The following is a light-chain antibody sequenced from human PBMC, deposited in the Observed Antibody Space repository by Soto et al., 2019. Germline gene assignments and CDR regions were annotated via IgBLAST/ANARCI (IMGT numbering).Light chain of an antibody. CDR1: QSITNN. J-gene: IGKJ5*01. Sequence: ELVMTQSPATLSVSPGERATLSCRASQSITNNLAWYQQRPGQAPRLLIYGASTRATGIPARFSGSGSGTDFTLTISSLEPEDSAIYYCQQRNIWPPVTFGQGTRLEIK. CDR3: QQRNIWPPVT. V-gene: IGKV3D-15*01. CDR2: GAS.